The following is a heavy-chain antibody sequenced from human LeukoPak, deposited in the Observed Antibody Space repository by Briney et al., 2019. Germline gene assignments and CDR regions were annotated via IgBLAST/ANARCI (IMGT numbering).Heavy chain of an antibody. Sequence: GSLRLSCSASGFTFSSYAMSWIRQPPGKGLEWIGEINHSGSTNYNPSLESRVTISVDTSKNQFSLKLSSVTAADTAVYYCARLAPYYDFQLGPDMFDPWGQGTLVTVSS. CDR2: INHSGST. D-gene: IGHD3-3*01. CDR1: GFTFSSYA. J-gene: IGHJ5*02. CDR3: ARLAPYYDFQLGPDMFDP. V-gene: IGHV4-34*01.